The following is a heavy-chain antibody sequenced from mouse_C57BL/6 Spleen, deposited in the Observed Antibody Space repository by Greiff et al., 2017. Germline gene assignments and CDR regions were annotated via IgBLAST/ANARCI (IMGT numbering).Heavy chain of an antibody. D-gene: IGHD1-1*01. V-gene: IGHV1-69*01. Sequence: VQLQQPGAELVMPGASVKLSCKASGYTFTSYWMHWVKQRPGQGLEWIGEIDPSGSYTNYNQKFKGKSTLTVDKSSSTAYMQLSSLTSEDSAVYYCARAPNYYGSSLYYFDYWGQGTTLTVSA. CDR2: IDPSGSYT. J-gene: IGHJ2*01. CDR3: ARAPNYYGSSLYYFDY. CDR1: GYTFTSYW.